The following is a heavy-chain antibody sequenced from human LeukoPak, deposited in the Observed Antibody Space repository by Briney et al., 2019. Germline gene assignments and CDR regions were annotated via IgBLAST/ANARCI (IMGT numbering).Heavy chain of an antibody. CDR2: IKSDGSST. CDR3: ARGGETNNWYPGYFDH. J-gene: IGHJ4*02. Sequence: GGSLRLSCGASGFTFSNYWMNWVRQAPGKGPVWVSRIKSDGSSTRFADSVQGRFTISRDNGKNTLYLQMNSLRAEDTAVYYCARGGETNNWYPGYFDHWGQGALVTVSS. CDR1: GFTFSNYW. V-gene: IGHV3-74*01. D-gene: IGHD1-1*01.